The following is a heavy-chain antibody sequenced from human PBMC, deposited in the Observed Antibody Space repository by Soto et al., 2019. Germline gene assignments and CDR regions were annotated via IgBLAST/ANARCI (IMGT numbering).Heavy chain of an antibody. CDR1: GYPFPNYG. Sequence: QVQLVQSGPEVKKPGASVKVSCKASGYPFPNYGLSWVRQAPGQGLEWMGWISVSSGNREFTQKYQDRLIMTKDTSTRTAYMELRSLTSDDTAVYYCARGWGHTSGDLDYWGQGTLVIVSS. V-gene: IGHV1-18*04. J-gene: IGHJ4*02. D-gene: IGHD6-19*01. CDR2: ISVSSGNR. CDR3: ARGWGHTSGDLDY.